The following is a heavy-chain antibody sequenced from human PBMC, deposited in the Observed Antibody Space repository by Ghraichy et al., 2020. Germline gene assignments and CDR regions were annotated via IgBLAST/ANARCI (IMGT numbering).Heavy chain of an antibody. CDR1: GGSISSYY. D-gene: IGHD3-22*01. J-gene: IGHJ3*02. CDR3: ARVLEYYYDSSGYYHDAFDI. CDR2: IYYSGST. Sequence: QTLSLTCTVSGGSISSYYWSWIRQPPGKGLEWIGYIYYSGSTNYNPSLKSRVTISVDTSKNQFSLKLSSVTAADTAVYYCARVLEYYYDSSGYYHDAFDIWGQGTMVTVSS. V-gene: IGHV4-59*01.